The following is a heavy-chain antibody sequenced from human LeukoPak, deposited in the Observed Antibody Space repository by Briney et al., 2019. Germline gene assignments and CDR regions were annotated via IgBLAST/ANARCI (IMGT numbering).Heavy chain of an antibody. V-gene: IGHV3-21*01. CDR3: ARNERYYYDSRSNRVGYFDY. Sequence: GGSLRLSCAASGFTFSSYSMNWVRQAPGKGLEWVSSISSSSSYIYYADSVKGRFTISRDNAKNSLYLQMNSLRAEDTAVYYCARNERYYYDSRSNRVGYFDYWGQGTLVTVSS. CDR2: ISSSSSYI. D-gene: IGHD3-22*01. J-gene: IGHJ4*02. CDR1: GFTFSSYS.